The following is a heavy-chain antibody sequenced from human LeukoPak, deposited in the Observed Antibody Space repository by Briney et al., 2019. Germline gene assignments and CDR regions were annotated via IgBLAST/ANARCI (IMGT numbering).Heavy chain of an antibody. Sequence: ASVKVSCKASGYTFTSYGISWVRQAPGQGLEWMGWISAYNGNTNYAQKLQGRVTMTTDTSTSTAYMELRSLRSDDTAVYHCARDERLGYYDSSGYYSYWGQGTLVTVSS. CDR1: GYTFTSYG. CDR2: ISAYNGNT. D-gene: IGHD3-22*01. J-gene: IGHJ4*02. V-gene: IGHV1-18*01. CDR3: ARDERLGYYDSSGYYSY.